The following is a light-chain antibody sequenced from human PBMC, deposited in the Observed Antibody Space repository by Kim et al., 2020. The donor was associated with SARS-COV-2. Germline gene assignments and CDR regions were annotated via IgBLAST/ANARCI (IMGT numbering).Light chain of an antibody. Sequence: DIQMTQSPSSLSASIGDRVTITCRASLSISTYLNWYQQKPGKVPNLLIYGASNLQSGVPSRFSGSGSGTDFTLTISSLQPEDFATYYCQQSDTTPRTFGQGTQVDIK. V-gene: IGKV1-39*01. CDR1: LSISTY. CDR3: QQSDTTPRT. J-gene: IGKJ1*01. CDR2: GAS.